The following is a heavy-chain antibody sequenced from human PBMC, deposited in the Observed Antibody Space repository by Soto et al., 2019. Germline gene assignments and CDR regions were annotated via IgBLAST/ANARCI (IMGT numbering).Heavy chain of an antibody. CDR3: VPGAPIVVVITR. J-gene: IGHJ4*02. D-gene: IGHD3-22*01. CDR1: GFSFRNYG. CDR2: ISYEEINNK. V-gene: IGHV3-30*03. Sequence: GGSLRLSCVASGFSFRNYGMHWVRQAPGKGLEWVAVISYEEINNKNYEDSVKGRFTISRDNSKNTPYLQMNSLRAEDTAVYYCVPGAPIVVVITRWGQGTLVTVSS.